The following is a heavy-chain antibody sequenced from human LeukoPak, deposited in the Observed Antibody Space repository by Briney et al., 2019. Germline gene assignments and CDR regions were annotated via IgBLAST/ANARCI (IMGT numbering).Heavy chain of an antibody. Sequence: ASVKVSCKASGYTFTTYYMHWVRQAPGQGLEWMGIINPSGGSKNYAQKFQGRLTMTRDTSTSTVYMNLSSLRSEDTAVYYCARDATDASFDIWGQGTMVTVSS. CDR3: ARDATDASFDI. CDR1: GYTFTTYY. D-gene: IGHD3-16*01. CDR2: INPSGGSK. V-gene: IGHV1-46*01. J-gene: IGHJ3*02.